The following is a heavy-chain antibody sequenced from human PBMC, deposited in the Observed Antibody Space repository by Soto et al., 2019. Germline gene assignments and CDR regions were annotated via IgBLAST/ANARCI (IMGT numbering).Heavy chain of an antibody. CDR3: AKRVEYSSSTHYLDY. Sequence: DSVKGRFTIFRDNSKNTLYLEMNSLRAEDMAIYYCAKRVEYSSSTHYLDYWGQGTLVTVSS. D-gene: IGHD6-6*01. V-gene: IGHV3-23*01. J-gene: IGHJ4*02.